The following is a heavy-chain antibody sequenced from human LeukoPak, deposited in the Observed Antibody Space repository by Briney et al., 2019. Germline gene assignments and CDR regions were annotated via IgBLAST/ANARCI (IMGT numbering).Heavy chain of an antibody. CDR2: VKSDTDGGTT. CDR3: TVGTGHSDHDY. CDR1: EFAFNNAW. D-gene: IGHD5-12*01. V-gene: IGHV3-15*01. Sequence: GGSLRLSCAVSEFAFNNAWMSSVRQAPGKGLEWVGRVKSDTDGGTTDYAAPVKGRFNISRDDSKNMVYLQLNSLRTDDRAVFYWTVGTGHSDHDYWGQGTLVTVSS. J-gene: IGHJ4*02.